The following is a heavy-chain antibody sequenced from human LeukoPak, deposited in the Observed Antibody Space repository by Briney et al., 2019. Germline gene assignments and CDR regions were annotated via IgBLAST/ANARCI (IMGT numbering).Heavy chain of an antibody. CDR3: ARDFRIAAARGGMDV. Sequence: ASVKVSCKASGGTFSSYAISWVRQAPGQGLEWMGGIIPIFGTANYAQKFQGRVTITADESTSTAYMELSSLRSEDTAVYYCARDFRIAAARGGMDVWGQGTTVTVSS. CDR2: IIPIFGTA. CDR1: GGTFSSYA. V-gene: IGHV1-69*01. D-gene: IGHD6-13*01. J-gene: IGHJ6*02.